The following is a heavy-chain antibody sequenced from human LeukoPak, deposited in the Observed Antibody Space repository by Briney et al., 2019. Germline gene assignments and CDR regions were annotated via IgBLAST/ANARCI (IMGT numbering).Heavy chain of an antibody. CDR1: RFTFSSYW. D-gene: IGHD3-9*01. J-gene: IGHJ4*02. CDR3: ARRYFDL. CDR2: IKQDGSEK. V-gene: IGHV3-7*03. Sequence: PGGSLRLSCAASRFTFSSYWMSWVRQAPGKGLEWVANIKQDGSEKYYVDSVKGRFTISRDNAKNSLYLQMNSLRAEDTAVYYCARRYFDLWGQGTLVTVSS.